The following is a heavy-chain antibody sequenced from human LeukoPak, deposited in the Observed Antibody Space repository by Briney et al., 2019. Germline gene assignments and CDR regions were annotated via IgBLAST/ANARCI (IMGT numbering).Heavy chain of an antibody. CDR1: GITFSSYA. CDR3: AKDQVVGYDSNGYYYGLAFDM. V-gene: IGHV3-23*01. J-gene: IGHJ3*02. D-gene: IGHD3-22*01. Sequence: PGGSLRLSCAASGITFSSYAMTWVRQAPGKGLEWVSTISGSGGRTHYADSVKGRFAISRDNSKNTLYLQMNSLRAEDTAIYYCAKDQVVGYDSNGYYYGLAFDMWGQGTMVTVSS. CDR2: ISGSGGRT.